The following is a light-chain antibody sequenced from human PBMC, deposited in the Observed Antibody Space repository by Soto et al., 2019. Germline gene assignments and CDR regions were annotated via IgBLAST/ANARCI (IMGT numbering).Light chain of an antibody. CDR2: VNSDGSH. CDR3: QTWGTGIAV. Sequence: QLVLTQSPSASASLGASVKLTCTLSGGHNNYAIAWHQQQPEKGPRYLMKVNSDGSHSKGDGIPDRFSGSSSGAERYLTISSLQSEDEADYYCQTWGTGIAVFGGGTQLTVL. J-gene: IGLJ7*01. CDR1: GGHNNYA. V-gene: IGLV4-69*01.